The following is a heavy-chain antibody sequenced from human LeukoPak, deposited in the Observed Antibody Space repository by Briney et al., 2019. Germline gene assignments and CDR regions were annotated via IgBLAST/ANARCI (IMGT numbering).Heavy chain of an antibody. D-gene: IGHD3-22*01. CDR2: ISSSGSTI. CDR1: GFTFSSYE. Sequence: PGGSLRLSCAASGFTFSSYEMNWVRQAPGKGLEWVSYISSSGSTIYYADSVKGRFTISRDNAKNSLYLQMHSLRAEDTAVYYCERDGSAGSGYFDYWGRGTLVTVSS. V-gene: IGHV3-48*03. CDR3: ERDGSAGSGYFDY. J-gene: IGHJ4*02.